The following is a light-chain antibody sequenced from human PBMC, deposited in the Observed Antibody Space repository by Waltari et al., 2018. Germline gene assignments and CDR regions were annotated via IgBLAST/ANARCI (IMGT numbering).Light chain of an antibody. CDR3: QQYNNWLT. CDR1: QSVSSN. CDR2: GAS. V-gene: IGKV3-15*01. J-gene: IGKJ4*01. Sequence: EIVMTQSPATLSVSPGERAPLSCRASQSVSSNLAWYQQKPGQAPRLLNYGASTRATGIPARFSGSGSGTEFTLTISSMQSEDFAVYYCQQYNNWLTFGGGTKVEIK.